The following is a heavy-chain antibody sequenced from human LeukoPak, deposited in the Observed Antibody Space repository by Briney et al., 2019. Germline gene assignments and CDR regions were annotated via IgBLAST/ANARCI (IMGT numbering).Heavy chain of an antibody. Sequence: PSETLSLTCTVSGGSMNTYYWSWTRQPAGKGLEWIGRFFPGGNTNYNPSLKSRVTLSLDTSKNQFSLKLRSVTAADTAVYYCARETFIAVAAFDYWGQGTRVTVSS. V-gene: IGHV4-4*07. CDR3: ARETFIAVAAFDY. CDR1: GGSMNTYY. CDR2: FFPGGNT. D-gene: IGHD6-19*01. J-gene: IGHJ4*02.